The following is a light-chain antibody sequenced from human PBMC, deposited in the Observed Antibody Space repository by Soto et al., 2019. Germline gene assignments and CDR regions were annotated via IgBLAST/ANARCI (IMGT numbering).Light chain of an antibody. V-gene: IGKV2-30*01. Sequence: DVVMTQSPLSLPVTLGQPASISCRSSQSLVYRDGNTYLIWFQQRPGQSPRRLIYQVSNRDSGVPDRFSGSGSGPDFTLIISRVEPEDVGVYYCMQGTHWPWTLGQGTKVEIK. CDR1: QSLVYRDGNTY. CDR3: MQGTHWPWT. J-gene: IGKJ1*01. CDR2: QVS.